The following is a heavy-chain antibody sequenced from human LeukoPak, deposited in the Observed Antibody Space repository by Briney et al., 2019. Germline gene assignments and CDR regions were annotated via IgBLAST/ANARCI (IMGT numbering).Heavy chain of an antibody. CDR3: AKLFSAVSTKFEY. J-gene: IGHJ4*02. D-gene: IGHD5/OR15-5a*01. CDR1: GLILSNQA. CDR2: IRCCGDRT. Sequence: GGSLRLSCAVHGLILSNQAMGWVRQAPGRVLGWDSPIRCCGDRTTYAASVKDRLTIPRDNSKNTLHLQMNSLRAEDTAIDYCAKLFSAVSTKFEYWGQGAQVTVSS. V-gene: IGHV3-23*01.